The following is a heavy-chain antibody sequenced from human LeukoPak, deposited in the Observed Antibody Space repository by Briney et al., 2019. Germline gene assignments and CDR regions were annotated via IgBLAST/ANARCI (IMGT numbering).Heavy chain of an antibody. CDR1: GFTFSSYW. CDR2: INSDGSST. V-gene: IGHV3-74*01. CDR3: ARDPKNNYFDY. J-gene: IGHJ4*02. Sequence: GGSLRLSCAASGFTFSSYWMHWVRQAPEKGLVWVSRINSDGSSTTYADSVKGRFTISRDNAKNTLYLQMNSLRAEDTAVYYCARDPKNNYFDYGGQGTLVTVSS.